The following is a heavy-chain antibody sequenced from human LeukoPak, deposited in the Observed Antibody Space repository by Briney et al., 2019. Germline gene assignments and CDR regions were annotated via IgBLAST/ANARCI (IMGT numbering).Heavy chain of an antibody. V-gene: IGHV3-23*01. Sequence: GGSLRLSCAASGFTFSSYAMNWVRQAPGKGLEWVSAISGSGGSTYYADSVKGRFTISRDNSKNTLYLQMDSLRAEDTAVYYCAKTPATTRQFYFDYWGQGTLVTVSS. CDR1: GFTFSSYA. CDR2: ISGSGGST. D-gene: IGHD1-7*01. J-gene: IGHJ4*02. CDR3: AKTPATTRQFYFDY.